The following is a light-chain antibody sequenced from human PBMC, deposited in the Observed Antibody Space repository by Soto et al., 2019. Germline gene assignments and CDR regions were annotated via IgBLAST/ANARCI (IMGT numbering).Light chain of an antibody. CDR2: DAS. CDR1: QSVRSN. V-gene: IGKV3-11*01. CDR3: QQRSNWPWT. Sequence: EIVLTQSPATLSLSPGERATLSCRASQSVRSNLAWYQQKPGQAPRLLIYDASNRATGIPGRFSGSGSGTVFTLTISNLETEDFAVYYCQQRSNWPWTFGQGAKVEIK. J-gene: IGKJ1*01.